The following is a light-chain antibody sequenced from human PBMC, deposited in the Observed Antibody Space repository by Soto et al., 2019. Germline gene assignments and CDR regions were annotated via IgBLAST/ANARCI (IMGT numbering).Light chain of an antibody. CDR2: TTN. CDR3: SSYAGSNNLI. Sequence: QSVLTQPHSASGTPGQRVTISCSGSSSNIGTSSVHWFQQLPGTAPKLLISTTNQRPSGVPERFSGSKSGTSASLAISGLQSEDEADYYCSSYAGSNNLIFGTGTKVTVL. J-gene: IGLJ1*01. V-gene: IGLV1-44*01. CDR1: SSNIGTSS.